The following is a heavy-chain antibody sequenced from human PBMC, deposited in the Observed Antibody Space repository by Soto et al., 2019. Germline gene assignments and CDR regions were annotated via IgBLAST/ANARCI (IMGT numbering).Heavy chain of an antibody. V-gene: IGHV4-34*01. CDR3: ARGYGGIFDY. CDR1: GGSFSGYY. CDR2: INHTGST. J-gene: IGHJ4*02. Sequence: QVQLQQWGAGLLKPSETLSLTCAVYGGSFSGYYWNWIRQPPGKGLEWIGEINHTGSTNYNQTIKSRVPLRLTTSTTQSSWNLSSMTAADTAVYHCARGYGGIFDYWGQGTLVTVSS. D-gene: IGHD3-10*01.